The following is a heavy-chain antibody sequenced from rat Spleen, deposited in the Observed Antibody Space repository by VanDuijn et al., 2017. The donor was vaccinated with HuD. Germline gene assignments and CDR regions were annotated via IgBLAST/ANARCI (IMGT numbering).Heavy chain of an antibody. CDR3: ARDPHTDY. D-gene: IGHD1-11*01. V-gene: IGHV2S12*01. J-gene: IGHJ3*01. Sequence: QVQLKESGPGLVQPSQTLSLTCTVSGFSLTSNGVSWVRQPPGKGLEWIAAISSGGNTYYNSALKSRLSISRDTSKSQVFLKMNSLQTEDTATYYCARDPHTDYWGQGTLVTVSS. CDR1: GFSLTSNG. CDR2: ISSGGNT.